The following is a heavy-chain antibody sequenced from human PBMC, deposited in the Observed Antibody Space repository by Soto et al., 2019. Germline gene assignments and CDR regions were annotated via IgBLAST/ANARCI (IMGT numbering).Heavy chain of an antibody. J-gene: IGHJ4*02. Sequence: EVQLVESGGGLVQPGGSLRLSCAASGFTFSSYSMNWVRQAPGKGLEWVSYISSSSSTIYYADSVKGRFTISRDNAKNSLYLQMNSLRDEDTAVYYCARDGHCTNGVCQPDYWGQGTLVTVSS. CDR2: ISSSSSTI. V-gene: IGHV3-48*02. CDR1: GFTFSSYS. D-gene: IGHD2-8*01. CDR3: ARDGHCTNGVCQPDY.